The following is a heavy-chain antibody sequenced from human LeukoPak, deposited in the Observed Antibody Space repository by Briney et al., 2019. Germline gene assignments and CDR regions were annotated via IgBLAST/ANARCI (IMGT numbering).Heavy chain of an antibody. J-gene: IGHJ4*02. V-gene: IGHV4-61*02. CDR2: IYTSGST. Sequence: SQTLSLTCTGSGGSISSGSYYWSWIRQPAGKGLEWIGRIYTSGSTNYNPSLKSRVTISVDTSKNQFSLKLSSVTAADTAVYYCARESLHSYGFNWGQGTLVTVSS. CDR1: GGSISSGSYY. D-gene: IGHD5-18*01. CDR3: ARESLHSYGFN.